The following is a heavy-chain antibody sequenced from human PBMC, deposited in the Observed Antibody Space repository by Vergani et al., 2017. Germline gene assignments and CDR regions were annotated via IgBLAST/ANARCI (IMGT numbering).Heavy chain of an antibody. Sequence: HVQLVQSGAEVKKPGSSVKVSCKASGGTFSSYAISWVRQAPGQGLEWMGGIIPIFGTANYAQKFQGRVTITRDTSASTAYMELSSLRSEDTAVYYCAREGFYDYVWGSYRLRGGYYFDYWGQGTLVTVSS. V-gene: IGHV1-69*06. CDR3: AREGFYDYVWGSYRLRGGYYFDY. D-gene: IGHD3-16*02. CDR2: IIPIFGTA. J-gene: IGHJ4*02. CDR1: GGTFSSYA.